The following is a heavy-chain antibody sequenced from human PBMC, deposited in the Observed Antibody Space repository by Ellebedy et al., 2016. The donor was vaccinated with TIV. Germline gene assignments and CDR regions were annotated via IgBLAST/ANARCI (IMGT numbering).Heavy chain of an antibody. J-gene: IGHJ6*03. CDR1: GFTFSSFG. V-gene: IGHV3-21*01. Sequence: GGSLRLSXAASGFTFSSFGMNWVRQAPGKGLEWVSSITSSSSFIYYADSVKGRFTISRDNAKNSLYLQMNSLRAEDTAVYYCARRYMDVWGKGTTVTVSS. CDR3: ARRYMDV. CDR2: ITSSSSFI.